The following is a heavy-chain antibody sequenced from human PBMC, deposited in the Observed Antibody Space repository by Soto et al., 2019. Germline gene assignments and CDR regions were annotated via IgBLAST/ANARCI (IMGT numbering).Heavy chain of an antibody. CDR1: GFTFSSYW. Sequence: EVQLVESGGGLVQPGGSLRLSCAASGFTFSSYWMSWVRQAPGKGLEWVANIKQDGSEKYYVDSVKGRFTISRDNAKNSLYLQMNSLRTEDTAVYYCARECLGYCSSTSCCDAFDIWGQGTMVTVSS. D-gene: IGHD2-2*01. V-gene: IGHV3-7*01. CDR3: ARECLGYCSSTSCCDAFDI. J-gene: IGHJ3*02. CDR2: IKQDGSEK.